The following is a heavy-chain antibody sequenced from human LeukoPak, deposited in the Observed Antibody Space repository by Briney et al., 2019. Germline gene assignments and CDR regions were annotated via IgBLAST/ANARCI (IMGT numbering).Heavy chain of an antibody. D-gene: IGHD1-26*01. J-gene: IGHJ4*02. V-gene: IGHV3-48*03. CDR2: ISSSGSTI. CDR1: GFTFSGYA. CDR3: ARDKARYTGSYDY. Sequence: GGSLRLSCAASGFTFSGYAMSWVRQAPGQGLEWVSYISSSGSTIYYADAVKGRFTISRDNAKNSLYLQMNSLRAEDTAVYYCARDKARYTGSYDYWGQGTLVTVSS.